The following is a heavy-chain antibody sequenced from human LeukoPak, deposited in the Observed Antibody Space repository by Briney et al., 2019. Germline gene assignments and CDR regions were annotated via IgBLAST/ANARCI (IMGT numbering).Heavy chain of an antibody. J-gene: IGHJ4*02. V-gene: IGHV3-66*01. D-gene: IGHD3-10*01. CDR3: ARDYYQYYFDY. CDR2: IYSGGNT. Sequence: GGSLRLSCIASGLTVSSNYMSWVRQAPGKGLEWVSVIYSGGNTYYADSVKGRFTVSRDNSKNTVFLQVNTLRAEDTAVYYCARDYYQYYFDYWGQGTLVTVSS. CDR1: GLTVSSNY.